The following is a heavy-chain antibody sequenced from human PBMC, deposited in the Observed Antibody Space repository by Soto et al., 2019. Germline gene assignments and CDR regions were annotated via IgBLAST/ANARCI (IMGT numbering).Heavy chain of an antibody. CDR1: GGSISSGGDS. CDR3: ARSYYYDSSGYYVPYFDY. D-gene: IGHD3-22*01. CDR2: IYHSGST. V-gene: IGHV4-30-2*01. J-gene: IGHJ4*02. Sequence: TLCLTCAVSGGSISSGGDSWSWIRQPPGKGLEWIGYIYHSGSTYYNPSLKSRVTISVDRSKNQFSLKLSSVTAADTAVYYCARSYYYDSSGYYVPYFDYWGQGTLVTVSS.